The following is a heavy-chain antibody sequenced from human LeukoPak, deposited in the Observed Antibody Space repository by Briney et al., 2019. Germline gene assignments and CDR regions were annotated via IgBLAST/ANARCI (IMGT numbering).Heavy chain of an antibody. D-gene: IGHD1-26*01. V-gene: IGHV3-7*01. CDR3: ARDPAGAPYYDY. Sequence: EGSLRLSCAASGFTFSSYWMNWVRQAPGKGLEWVANIQQDGSHKNYLDSVKGRFTISRDNAKNSLSLEMNSLRAEDTAIYYCARDPAGAPYYDYWGQGTLVTVSS. CDR2: IQQDGSHK. J-gene: IGHJ4*02. CDR1: GFTFSSYW.